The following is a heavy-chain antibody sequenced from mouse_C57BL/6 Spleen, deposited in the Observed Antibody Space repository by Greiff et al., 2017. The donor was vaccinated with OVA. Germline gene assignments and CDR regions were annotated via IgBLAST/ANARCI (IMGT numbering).Heavy chain of an antibody. CDR1: GYTFTGYW. CDR3: ARRDWDEGYFDY. CDR2: ILPGSGST. Sequence: QVQLQQSGAELMKPGASVKLSCKATGYTFTGYWIEWVKQRPGHGLEWIGEILPGSGSTNYNEKFKGKATFTADTSSNTAYMQLSSLTTEDSAIYYCARRDWDEGYFDYWGQGTTLTVSS. V-gene: IGHV1-9*01. J-gene: IGHJ2*01. D-gene: IGHD4-1*01.